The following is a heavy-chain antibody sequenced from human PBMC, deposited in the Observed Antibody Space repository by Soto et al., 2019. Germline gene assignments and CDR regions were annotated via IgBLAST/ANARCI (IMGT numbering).Heavy chain of an antibody. D-gene: IGHD6-6*01. V-gene: IGHV1-69*12. J-gene: IGHJ4*02. CDR2: IIPIFGTA. CDR3: ASSLWLEYSSSCAFDY. Sequence: QVQLVQSGAEVKKPGSSVKVSCKASGGTFSSYAISWVRQAPGQGLEWMGGIIPIFGTANYAQKFQGRVTITADESTSTAYMELSSLRSEDTAVYYCASSLWLEYSSSCAFDYWGQGTLVTVSS. CDR1: GGTFSSYA.